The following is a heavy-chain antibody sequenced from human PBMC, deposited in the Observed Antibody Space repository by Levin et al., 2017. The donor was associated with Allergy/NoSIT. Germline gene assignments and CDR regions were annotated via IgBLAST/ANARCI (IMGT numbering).Heavy chain of an antibody. CDR3: ARGDIGDYRIPYFDY. D-gene: IGHD4-17*01. Sequence: SCAASGFTVSSNYMSWVRQAPGKGLEWVSVIYSGGSTYYADSVKGRFTISRDNSKNTLYLQMNSLRAEDTAVYYCARGDIGDYRIPYFDYWGQGTLVTVSS. CDR2: IYSGGST. V-gene: IGHV3-66*01. J-gene: IGHJ4*02. CDR1: GFTVSSNY.